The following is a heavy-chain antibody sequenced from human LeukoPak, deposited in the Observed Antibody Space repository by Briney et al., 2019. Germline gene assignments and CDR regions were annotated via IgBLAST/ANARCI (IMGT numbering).Heavy chain of an antibody. CDR3: AKADEGAAGTIGPAGY. J-gene: IGHJ4*02. CDR1: GFIFSTYW. D-gene: IGHD6-13*01. CDR2: IFGSGGGT. V-gene: IGHV3-23*01. Sequence: GGSLRLSCAASGFIFSTYWMTWVRQAPGKGLEWVSSIFGSGGGTYYADSVKGRFTISRDNSKNTMYLQMNSLRAEDTAVYYCAKADEGAAGTIGPAGYWGQGTLVTVSS.